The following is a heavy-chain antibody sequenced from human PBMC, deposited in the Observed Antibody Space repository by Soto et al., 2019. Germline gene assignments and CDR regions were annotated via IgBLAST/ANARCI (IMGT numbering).Heavy chain of an antibody. CDR1: GYTFTGYY. D-gene: IGHD3-22*01. J-gene: IGHJ4*02. Sequence: ASVKFSCKASGYTFTGYYMHWVRQAPGQGLEWMGWINPNSGGTNYAQKFQGRVTMTRDTSISTAYMELSRLRSDDTAVYYCARTLGYDSSGYIPGARSSFDYWGQGTLVTVSS. CDR3: ARTLGYDSSGYIPGARSSFDY. V-gene: IGHV1-2*02. CDR2: INPNSGGT.